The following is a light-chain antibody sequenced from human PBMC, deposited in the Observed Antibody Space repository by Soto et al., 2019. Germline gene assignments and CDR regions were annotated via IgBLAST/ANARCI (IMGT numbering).Light chain of an antibody. CDR1: SSDVGGYNY. CDR2: EVS. J-gene: IGLJ2*01. CDR3: SSYAGSNNVI. V-gene: IGLV2-8*01. Sequence: QSALTQPPSASGSPGQSVTISCTGTSSDVGGYNYVSWYQQHPGKAPKLMIYEVSKRPSGVSDRLSGSKSGNTASLTVSGLQAEDEADYYCSSYAGSNNVIFGGGTKLTVL.